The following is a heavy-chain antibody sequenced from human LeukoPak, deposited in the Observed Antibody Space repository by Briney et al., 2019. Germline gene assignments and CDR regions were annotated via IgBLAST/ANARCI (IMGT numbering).Heavy chain of an antibody. CDR2: ISYDGSNK. CDR1: GFTFSSYA. V-gene: IGHV3-30-3*01. D-gene: IGHD2-15*01. Sequence: PGGPLRLSCAASGFTFSSYAMHWVRQAPGKGLEWVAVISYDGSNKYYADSGNGRFTISRDNSKNTLYLQMNSLRAEDTAVYYCARSPYCSGGSCYSEDRYFDYWGQGTLVTVSS. J-gene: IGHJ4*02. CDR3: ARSPYCSGGSCYSEDRYFDY.